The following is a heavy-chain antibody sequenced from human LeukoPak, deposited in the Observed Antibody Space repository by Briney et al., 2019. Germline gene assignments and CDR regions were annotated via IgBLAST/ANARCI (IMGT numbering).Heavy chain of an antibody. CDR2: ISGSGGTT. J-gene: IGHJ3*02. CDR1: RFTFSSYA. D-gene: IGHD5-18*01. V-gene: IGHV3-23*01. CDR3: AKDMRYSYGYPDAFDI. Sequence: PGWSLTLSRAASRFTFSSYAMSWVRQAPGKGLERVSAISGSGGTTYYADPVKGRFTISRDNSKNTLYLQMTSLRAEDTDVYYCAKDMRYSYGYPDAFDIWGQGTRVTVLS.